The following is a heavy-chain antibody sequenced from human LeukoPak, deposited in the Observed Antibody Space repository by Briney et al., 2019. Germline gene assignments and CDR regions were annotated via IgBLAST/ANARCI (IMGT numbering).Heavy chain of an antibody. CDR2: INHSGST. J-gene: IGHJ4*02. CDR3: ARGSRAAAGPWRGFLDY. CDR1: GGSFSGYY. Sequence: PSETLSLTCAVYGGSFSGYYWSWIRQPPGKGLEWIGEINHSGSTNYNPSLKSRVTISVDTSKNQFSLKLSSVTAADTAVYYCARGSRAAAGPWRGFLDYWGQGTLVTVSS. D-gene: IGHD6-13*01. V-gene: IGHV4-34*01.